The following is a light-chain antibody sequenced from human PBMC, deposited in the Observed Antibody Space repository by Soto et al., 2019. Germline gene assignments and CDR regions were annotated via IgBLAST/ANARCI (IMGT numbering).Light chain of an antibody. V-gene: IGKV3-15*01. J-gene: IGKJ2*01. Sequence: EIVMTQSPATLSVSPGERATLSCRASQSLSNNLAWYQQKPGQAPRLLIYGASTRATGIPARFSGSGYGTEFTLTISSLQSGDFAVYYCQQYNYWPPYTFGQGTKVEIK. CDR3: QQYNYWPPYT. CDR2: GAS. CDR1: QSLSNN.